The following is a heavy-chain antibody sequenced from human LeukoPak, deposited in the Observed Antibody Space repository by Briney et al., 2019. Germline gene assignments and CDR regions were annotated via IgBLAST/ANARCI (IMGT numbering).Heavy chain of an antibody. Sequence: RESGPALVKPTQTLTLTCTFSGFSLSTSGMCVSWIRQPPGKALEWLALIDWDDDKYYSTSLKIRLTISKDTSKNQVVLTMTNMDPVDTATYYCARIRDRYYEFDYWGQGTLVTVSS. J-gene: IGHJ4*02. CDR2: IDWDDDK. CDR1: GFSLSTSGMC. D-gene: IGHD3-22*01. CDR3: ARIRDRYYEFDY. V-gene: IGHV2-70*01.